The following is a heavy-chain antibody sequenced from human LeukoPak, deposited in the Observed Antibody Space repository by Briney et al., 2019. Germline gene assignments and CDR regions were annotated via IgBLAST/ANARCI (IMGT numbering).Heavy chain of an antibody. D-gene: IGHD2-15*01. CDR1: GGSISSSSYY. J-gene: IGHJ5*02. CDR3: ARHSRLWRYCSGGSCYSGSSWFDP. Sequence: SETLSLTCTVSGGSISSSSYYWGWIRQPPGKGLEWIGSIYYSGSTYYNPSLKSRVTISVDTSKNQFSLKLSSVTAADTAVYYCARHSRLWRYCSGGSCYSGSSWFDPWGQGTLVTVSS. V-gene: IGHV4-39*01. CDR2: IYYSGST.